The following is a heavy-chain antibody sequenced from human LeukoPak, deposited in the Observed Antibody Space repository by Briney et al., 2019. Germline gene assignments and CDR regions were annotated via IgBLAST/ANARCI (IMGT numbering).Heavy chain of an antibody. CDR3: ARSWADYGASLIDY. CDR2: MNPNSGNT. Sequence: ASVTVSCTASGYTLTSYDINWVRQATGQGLEWMGWMNPNSGNTGYAQKFQGRVTMTRNTSISTAYMELSSLRSEDTAVYYCARSWADYGASLIDYWGQGTLVTVSS. CDR1: GYTLTSYD. D-gene: IGHD4-17*01. J-gene: IGHJ4*02. V-gene: IGHV1-8*01.